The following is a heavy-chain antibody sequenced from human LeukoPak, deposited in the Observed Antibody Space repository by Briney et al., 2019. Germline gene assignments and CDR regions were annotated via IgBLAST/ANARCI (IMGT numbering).Heavy chain of an antibody. CDR3: ASPSSSWPHYGMDV. J-gene: IGHJ6*02. CDR1: GFTVSSNY. V-gene: IGHV3-66*02. Sequence: PGGSLRLSCAASGFTVSSNYMSWVRQAPGKGLEWVSVIYSGGSTYYADSVKGRFTISRGNSKNTLYLQMNSLRAEDTAVYYCASPSSSWPHYGMDVWGQGTTVTVFS. D-gene: IGHD6-13*01. CDR2: IYSGGST.